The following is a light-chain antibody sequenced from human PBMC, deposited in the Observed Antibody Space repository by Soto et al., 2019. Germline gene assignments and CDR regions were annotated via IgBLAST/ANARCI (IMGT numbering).Light chain of an antibody. J-gene: IGLJ1*01. Sequence: QSALTQPASVSGSPGQSITISCTGTSSDVGGCNYVSWYQQHPGKAPKLMIYDVTNRPSGVSYRFSGSKSGNTASLTISGLQAEDEADYYCNSYTSSSTYVFGTGTQLTVL. CDR2: DVT. V-gene: IGLV2-14*03. CDR3: NSYTSSSTYV. CDR1: SSDVGGCNY.